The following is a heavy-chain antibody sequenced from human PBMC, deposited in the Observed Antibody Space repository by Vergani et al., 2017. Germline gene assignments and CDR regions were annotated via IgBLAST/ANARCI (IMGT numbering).Heavy chain of an antibody. CDR3: AREPSSTSCYDY. CDR2: IDRNYGVK. CDR1: GFTFQAFA. D-gene: IGHD2-2*01. Sequence: VEAGGGLVQPGGSLRLSCTASGFTFQAFAFHWVRQVSGRGLEWVSGIDRNYGVKNGNSFEGRFSISRDNAKNSLYLQMNSLRAEDTAVYYCAREPSSTSCYDYWGQGTLVTVSS. V-gene: IGHV3-9*01. J-gene: IGHJ4*02.